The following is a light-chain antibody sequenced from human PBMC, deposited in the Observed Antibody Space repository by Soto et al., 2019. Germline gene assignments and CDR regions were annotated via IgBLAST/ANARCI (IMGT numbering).Light chain of an antibody. J-gene: IGKJ1*01. CDR3: QHYNTYTWT. CDR2: KSS. V-gene: IGKV1-5*03. Sequence: DIQITQSPSTLSASGGDRVSITCRASQSISTYLAWYQQKPGKAPKLLIYKSSSLGSGVPSRFSGSGSGTDFTLTISSLQPDDSATYYCQHYNTYTWTFGLGTRVE. CDR1: QSISTY.